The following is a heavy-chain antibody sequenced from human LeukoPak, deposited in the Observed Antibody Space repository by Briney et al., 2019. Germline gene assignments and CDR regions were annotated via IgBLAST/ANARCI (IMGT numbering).Heavy chain of an antibody. D-gene: IGHD3-10*01. CDR1: GGSISSGDYY. CDR3: ARLNWFGELDFDY. Sequence: SRTLSLTCTDSGGSISSGDYYWSWIRQPPGKGLEWIGYIYYSGSTYYNPSLKSRVTISVDTSKNQFSLKLSSVTAADTAVYYCARLNWFGELDFDYWGQGTLVTVSS. V-gene: IGHV4-30-4*01. CDR2: IYYSGST. J-gene: IGHJ4*02.